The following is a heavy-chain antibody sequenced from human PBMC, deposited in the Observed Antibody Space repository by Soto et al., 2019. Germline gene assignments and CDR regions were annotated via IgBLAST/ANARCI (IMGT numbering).Heavy chain of an antibody. CDR3: AREGAGSYWFDP. CDR1: SGSNSSGDYY. CDR2: IHNNGAT. Sequence: QVQLQESGPGLVKPSQTLSLTCTVASGSNSSGDYYWSWIRQHPEKGLEWIGYIHNNGATYYNPSLSGRVTISADTSKTRYSLSLYSVTAADTAVYYCAREGAGSYWFDPWGQGILVTVSS. D-gene: IGHD3-10*01. J-gene: IGHJ5*02. V-gene: IGHV4-31*03.